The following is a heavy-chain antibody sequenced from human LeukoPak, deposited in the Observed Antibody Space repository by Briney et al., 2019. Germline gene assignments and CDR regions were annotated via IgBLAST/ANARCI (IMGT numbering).Heavy chain of an antibody. V-gene: IGHV4-4*07. CDR1: GGSISSYY. Sequence: SETLSLTCTVSGGSISSYYWSWIRQPAGKGLEWIGRIYTSGSTNYNPSLKSRVTMSVDTSKNQFSLKLSSVTAADTAVYYCARDSTAGYYYYYGMDVWGQGTTVTVSS. J-gene: IGHJ6*02. CDR3: ARDSTAGYYYYYGMDV. CDR2: IYTSGST.